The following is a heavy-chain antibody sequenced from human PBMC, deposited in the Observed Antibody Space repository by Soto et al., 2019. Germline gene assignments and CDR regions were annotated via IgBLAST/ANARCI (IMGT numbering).Heavy chain of an antibody. CDR1: GFFFSNYG. D-gene: IGHD3-10*01. Sequence: QVQLVESGGGVVQPGRSLRLSCAASGFFFSNYGIQWVRQAPGTGLEWLAVISHDGTTQIYAASVKDRFTISRDNSKNTLYLQMDSLRTEDTAVYYCAKVFSRFSAYWFFDLWGRGTLVTVSS. CDR2: ISHDGTTQ. J-gene: IGHJ2*01. CDR3: AKVFSRFSAYWFFDL. V-gene: IGHV3-30*18.